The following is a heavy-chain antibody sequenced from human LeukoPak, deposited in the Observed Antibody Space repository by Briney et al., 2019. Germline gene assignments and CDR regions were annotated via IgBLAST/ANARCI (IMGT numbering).Heavy chain of an antibody. CDR1: GFTFSDYY. J-gene: IGHJ6*03. D-gene: IGHD2-2*01. CDR2: ISSSGSTI. V-gene: IGHV3-11*04. Sequence: GGSLRLSCAASGFTFSDYYMSWIRQAPGKGPEWVSYISSSGSTIYYADSVKGRFTISRDNAKNSLYLQMNSLRAEDTAVYYCASVPAADDYYYYYMDVWGKGTTVTVSS. CDR3: ASVPAADDYYYYYMDV.